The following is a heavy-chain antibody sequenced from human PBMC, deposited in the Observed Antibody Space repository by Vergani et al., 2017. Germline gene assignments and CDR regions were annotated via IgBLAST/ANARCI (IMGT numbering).Heavy chain of an antibody. Sequence: EVQLVQSGAEVKKPGESLKISCKGSGYSFTNYWIGWVRQMPGKGLEWMGIIYPDDSDTRYSPSFQGQVTISADKSISTAYLQWSSLKASDTAMYYCPRLGVGDYYYDTSGHIDYWGQGTLVTVSS. J-gene: IGHJ4*02. V-gene: IGHV5-51*03. CDR3: PRLGVGDYYYDTSGHIDY. CDR2: IYPDDSDT. D-gene: IGHD3-22*01. CDR1: GYSFTNYW.